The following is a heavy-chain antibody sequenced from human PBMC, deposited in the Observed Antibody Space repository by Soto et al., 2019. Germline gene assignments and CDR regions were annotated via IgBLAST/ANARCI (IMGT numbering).Heavy chain of an antibody. D-gene: IGHD3-3*01. J-gene: IGHJ6*02. CDR2: INPSGGST. CDR3: ARDMGEITIFGVVITSNGMDV. Sequence: ASVKVACKTSGYTFTIYYMHWVRQTPGQGLEWMGIINPSGGSTSYAQKFQGRVTMTRDTSTSTVYMELSSLRSEDTAVYYCARDMGEITIFGVVITSNGMDVWAKGPRSPSP. V-gene: IGHV1-46*01. CDR1: GYTFTIYY.